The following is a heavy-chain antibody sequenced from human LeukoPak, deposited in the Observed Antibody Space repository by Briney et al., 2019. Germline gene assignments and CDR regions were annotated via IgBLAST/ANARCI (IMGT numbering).Heavy chain of an antibody. V-gene: IGHV1-18*01. J-gene: IGHJ4*02. Sequence: ASVKVSCKASGYTFTSYGISWVRQAPGQGLEWMGWISAYNGNINYAQKLQGRVTMTRDTSTSTVYMELSSLRSEDTAVYYCARGILWELPYYFDSWGQGTLVTVSS. CDR3: ARGILWELPYYFDS. D-gene: IGHD1-26*01. CDR2: ISAYNGNI. CDR1: GYTFTSYG.